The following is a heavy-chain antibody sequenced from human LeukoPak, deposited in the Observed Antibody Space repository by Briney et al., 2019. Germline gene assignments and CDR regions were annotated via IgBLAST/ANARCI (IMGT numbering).Heavy chain of an antibody. J-gene: IGHJ4*02. CDR1: GGSISSYY. D-gene: IGHD3-3*01. V-gene: IGHV4-59*01. CDR3: ARGLRFLEWLY. CDR2: IYYSGST. Sequence: PSETLSLTCTVSGGSISSYYWSWIRQPPGKGLEWIGYIYYSGSTNYNPSLKSRVTISVDTSKNQFSLKLSSVTAADTAVYYCARGLRFLEWLYWGQGTLVTVSS.